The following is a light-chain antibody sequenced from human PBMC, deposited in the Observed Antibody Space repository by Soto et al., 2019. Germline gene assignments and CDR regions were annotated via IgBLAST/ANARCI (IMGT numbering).Light chain of an antibody. CDR2: GAS. V-gene: IGKV3-20*01. CDR1: QSVSSSY. J-gene: IGKJ4*01. CDR3: QQYGSSHT. Sequence: EIVLTQSPGTLSLSPGERATLSCRASQSVSSSYLAWYQQKPGQAPRLLIYGASSRATGIPDRFSGSGSGTDFTLTLSRLEPEDFAVYYCQQYGSSHTFGGGTKVEIK.